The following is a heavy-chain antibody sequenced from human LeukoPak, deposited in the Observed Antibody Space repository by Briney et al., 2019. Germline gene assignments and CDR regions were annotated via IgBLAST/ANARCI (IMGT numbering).Heavy chain of an antibody. CDR2: IYYSGST. CDR1: GGSISSYY. V-gene: IGHV4-59*01. Sequence: SETLSLTCTVSGGSISSYYWRWIRQPPGEGLEWVGYIYYSGSTNYNPSLKSRGTISVDTSKNQFSLKLSSVTAADTAVYYCARAPGRWFAPWGQGTLVTASS. CDR3: ARAPGRWFAP. D-gene: IGHD1-26*01. J-gene: IGHJ5*02.